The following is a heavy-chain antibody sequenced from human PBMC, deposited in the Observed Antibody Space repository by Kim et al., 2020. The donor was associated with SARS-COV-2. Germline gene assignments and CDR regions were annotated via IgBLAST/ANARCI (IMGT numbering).Heavy chain of an antibody. J-gene: IGHJ3*02. Sequence: GGSLRLSCAASGFTFSSYAMHWVRQAPGKGLEWVAVISYDGSNKYYADSVKGRFTISRDNSKNTLYLQMNSLRAEDTAVYYCASAAYGVVPAAPGEKDAFDIWGQGTMVTVSS. CDR2: ISYDGSNK. CDR1: GFTFSSYA. V-gene: IGHV3-30-3*01. D-gene: IGHD2-2*01. CDR3: ASAAYGVVPAAPGEKDAFDI.